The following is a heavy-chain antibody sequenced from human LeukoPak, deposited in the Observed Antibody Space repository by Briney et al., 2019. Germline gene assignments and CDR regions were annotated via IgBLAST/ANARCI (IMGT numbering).Heavy chain of an antibody. CDR1: GYSFTSYW. CDR2: IDPSDSYT. V-gene: IGHV5-10-1*01. J-gene: IGHJ3*02. Sequence: RGESLKISCKGSGYSFTSYWISWVRQMPGKGLEWMGRIDPSDSYTNYSPSFQGHVTISADKSISTAYLQWSSLKASDTAMYYCARHRSPLWFGELSDAFDIWGQGTVVTVSS. D-gene: IGHD3-10*01. CDR3: ARHRSPLWFGELSDAFDI.